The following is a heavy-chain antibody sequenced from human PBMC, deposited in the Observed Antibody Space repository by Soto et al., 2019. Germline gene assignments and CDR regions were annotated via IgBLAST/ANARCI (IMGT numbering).Heavy chain of an antibody. J-gene: IGHJ4*02. D-gene: IGHD5-12*01. CDR1: GYTLTELS. CDR3: ATQIPHVEMATILAY. Sequence: GASVKVSCKVSGYTLTELSMHWVRQAPGKGLEWMGGFDPEDGETIYAQKFQGRVTMTEDTSTDTAYMELSSLRSEDTAVYYCATQIPHVEMATILAYWGQGTLVTVSS. V-gene: IGHV1-24*01. CDR2: FDPEDGET.